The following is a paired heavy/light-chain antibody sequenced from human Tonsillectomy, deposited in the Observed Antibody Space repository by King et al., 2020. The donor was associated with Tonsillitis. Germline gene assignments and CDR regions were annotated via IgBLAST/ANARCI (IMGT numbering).Heavy chain of an antibody. V-gene: IGHV1-69*01. D-gene: IGHD3-22*01. CDR2: IIPTIGTP. CDR1: GGTFSSYA. J-gene: IGHJ5*02. Sequence: QVQLVQSGAEVKKPGSSVKVSCKASGGTFSSYAISWVRQAPGQGLEWMGGIIPTIGTPSYAQKFQGRVTITADESTSTAYMELHSLRSEDTAVYFCARDWARGDFSESSGYSWGQGTLVTVSS. CDR3: ARDWARGDFSESSGYS.
Light chain of an antibody. J-gene: IGKJ2*01. V-gene: IGKV2-28*01. CDR3: MQALQTPET. Sequence: DIVMTQSPLSLPVTPGEPASISCRSSQSLLHSTGYNFLDWYLQKPGQSPQLLIYLASNRASGVPDRFSGSGSGTDFTLKISRVEAEDVGVYYCMQALQTPETFGQGTKLEI. CDR1: QSLLHSTGYNF. CDR2: LAS.